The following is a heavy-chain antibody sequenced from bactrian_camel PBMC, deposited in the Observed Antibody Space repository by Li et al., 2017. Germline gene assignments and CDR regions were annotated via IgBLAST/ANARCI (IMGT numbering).Heavy chain of an antibody. D-gene: IGHD1*01. CDR1: GYSYSSYC. V-gene: IGHV3S40*01. Sequence: VQLVESGGGSVQAGGSLRLSCASSGYSYSSYCMGWFRQAPGKERAGIASINRGGVSIVYADSVKGRFTIPADNAKNTIYLQMNNLKPEDTAMYYCAVVSLASSWSLLMGTVDYWGQGTQVTVS. CDR3: AVVSLASSWSLLMGTVDY. J-gene: IGHJ4*01. CDR2: INRGGVSI.